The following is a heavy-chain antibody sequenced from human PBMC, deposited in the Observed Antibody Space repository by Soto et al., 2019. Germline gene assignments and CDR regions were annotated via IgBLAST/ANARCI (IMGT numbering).Heavy chain of an antibody. Sequence: QVQLVQSGAEVKKPGSSVKVSCKASGGTFSSHVFNWVRQAPGQGLEWMGGIMPIIGTANYAQKFQGRVTITADEYTSTDYMELSRLRSEDTAVYYCARDLEFRDGNISHLDYWGQGTLVTVSS. CDR2: IMPIIGTA. J-gene: IGHJ4*02. D-gene: IGHD3-10*01. CDR1: GGTFSSHV. CDR3: ARDLEFRDGNISHLDY. V-gene: IGHV1-69*01.